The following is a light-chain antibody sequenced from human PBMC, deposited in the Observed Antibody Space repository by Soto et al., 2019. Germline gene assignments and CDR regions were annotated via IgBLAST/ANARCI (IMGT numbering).Light chain of an antibody. J-gene: IGLJ1*01. CDR1: SSDVGSYNR. CDR3: SLYKSRSLYV. CDR2: EVS. V-gene: IGLV2-18*01. Sequence: SVLTQPPSVSGSPGQSVTISCTGTSSDVGSYNRVSWYQQPPGTAPKLMIYEVSNRPSGVPDRFSGSKSGNTASLTISGLQPEEEADYYCSLYKSRSLYVFGTGTKVTV.